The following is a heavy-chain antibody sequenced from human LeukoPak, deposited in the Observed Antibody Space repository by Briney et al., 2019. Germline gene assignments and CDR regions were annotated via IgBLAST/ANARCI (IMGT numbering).Heavy chain of an antibody. CDR1: GFIFGDFW. D-gene: IGHD1-7*01. CDR3: ARDGITCTRDF. V-gene: IGHV3-7*01. J-gene: IGHJ4*02. Sequence: GGSLRLSCAASGFIFGDFWMVWVRQAPGKGLEWVASINENGRETYYAASVTGRFTISRDTAKNSVYLQMSALRAEDTAVYYCARDGITCTRDFWGQGSLVTVSS. CDR2: INENGRET.